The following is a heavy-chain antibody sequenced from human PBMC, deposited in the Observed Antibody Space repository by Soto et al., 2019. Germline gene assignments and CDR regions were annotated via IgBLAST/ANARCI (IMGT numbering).Heavy chain of an antibody. Sequence: QVQLVQSGAEVKKPGASVKVSCKASGYTFTSYGISWVRQAPGQGLEWMGWISAYNGNTNYAQKLQGRVTMTTDTTTSTAYMELRSLRSDDTAVYYCAREAGCSSTSCYLNYYYYGIDAWGQGTTVTVSS. D-gene: IGHD2-2*01. CDR2: ISAYNGNT. V-gene: IGHV1-18*01. CDR1: GYTFTSYG. J-gene: IGHJ6*02. CDR3: AREAGCSSTSCYLNYYYYGIDA.